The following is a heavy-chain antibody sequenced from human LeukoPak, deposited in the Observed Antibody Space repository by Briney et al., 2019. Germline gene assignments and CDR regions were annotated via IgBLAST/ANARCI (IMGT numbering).Heavy chain of an antibody. Sequence: SETLSLTCTVSGGSISSYYWRWTRQPRGKGLEWLGYLYYSGSHNYHTPRKSRVPISVDTSKTQFSIKLSSVTAANHAVFHLARVGFSTNGVRIGYFDLWGRGTLLTVS. CDR1: GGSISSYY. J-gene: IGHJ2*01. CDR2: LYYSGSH. D-gene: IGHD2-8*01. V-gene: IGHV4-59*01. CDR3: ARVGFSTNGVRIGYFDL.